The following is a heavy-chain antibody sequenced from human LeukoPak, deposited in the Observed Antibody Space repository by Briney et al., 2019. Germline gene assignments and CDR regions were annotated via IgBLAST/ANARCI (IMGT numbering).Heavy chain of an antibody. V-gene: IGHV4-30-4*08. Sequence: SGTLSLTCTVSGASIDSGDYYWSWTRQPPGKGLEWIGYIFYGGTTYYNPSLNSRVSISVDTSKNQFSLKLSSVTAADTAVYYCARERASFWSGYVNWFDPWGQGTLVTVSS. CDR3: ARERASFWSGYVNWFDP. J-gene: IGHJ5*02. D-gene: IGHD3-3*01. CDR1: GASIDSGDYY. CDR2: IFYGGTT.